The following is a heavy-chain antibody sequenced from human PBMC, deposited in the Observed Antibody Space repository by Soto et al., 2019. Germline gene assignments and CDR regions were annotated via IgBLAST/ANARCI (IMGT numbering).Heavy chain of an antibody. CDR1: GGSISSYY. CDR3: ARANVDTAMVNFDY. Sequence: QVQLQESGPGLVKPSETLSLTCTVSGGSISSYYWSWIRQPPGKGLEWIGYIYYSGSTNYTPSLISRVTISVDTSTSQFSLMLSSVTAADTAVYYCARANVDTAMVNFDYWGQGTLVTVSS. J-gene: IGHJ4*02. CDR2: IYYSGST. V-gene: IGHV4-59*01. D-gene: IGHD5-18*01.